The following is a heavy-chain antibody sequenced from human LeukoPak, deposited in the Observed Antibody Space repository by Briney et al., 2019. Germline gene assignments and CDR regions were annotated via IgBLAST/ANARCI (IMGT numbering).Heavy chain of an antibody. V-gene: IGHV4-34*01. CDR1: GGSFSGYY. D-gene: IGHD3-10*01. CDR2: INHSGST. CDR3: ARHGSGSYYNYYYYYGMDV. J-gene: IGHJ6*02. Sequence: PSETLSLTCAVYGGSFSGYYWSWIRQPPGKGLEWIGEINHSGSTNYNPSLKSRVTISVDTSKNQFSLKLSSVTAADTAVYYCARHGSGSYYNYYYYYGMDVWGQGTTVTVSS.